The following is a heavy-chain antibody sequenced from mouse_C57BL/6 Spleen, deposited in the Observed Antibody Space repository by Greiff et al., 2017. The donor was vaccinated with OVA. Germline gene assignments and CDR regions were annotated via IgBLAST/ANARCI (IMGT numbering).Heavy chain of an antibody. CDR2: IDPETGGT. V-gene: IGHV1-15*01. D-gene: IGHD2-3*01. Sequence: QVQLQQSGAELVRPGASVTLSCKASGYTFTDYEMHWVQQTPVHGLEWIGAIDPETGGTAYNQKFKGKAILTADKSSSTAYMELRSLTSEDSAVYYCTRWLLNYAMDYWGQGTSVTVSS. CDR1: GYTFTDYE. J-gene: IGHJ4*01. CDR3: TRWLLNYAMDY.